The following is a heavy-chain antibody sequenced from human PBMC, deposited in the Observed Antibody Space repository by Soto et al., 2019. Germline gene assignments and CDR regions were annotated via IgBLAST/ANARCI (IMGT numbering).Heavy chain of an antibody. J-gene: IGHJ3*02. CDR2: INPRGGST. Sequence: ASVKVACRASGYTFTSYYMHWVRQAPGQGIEWMGIINPRGGSTSYAQKYQGRVTMTRDTSTSTVYMELSSMRSEDTAVYYCARDFPDYDSSGYYYPDAFDIWG. V-gene: IGHV1-46*03. CDR1: GYTFTSYY. CDR3: ARDFPDYDSSGYYYPDAFDI. D-gene: IGHD3-22*01.